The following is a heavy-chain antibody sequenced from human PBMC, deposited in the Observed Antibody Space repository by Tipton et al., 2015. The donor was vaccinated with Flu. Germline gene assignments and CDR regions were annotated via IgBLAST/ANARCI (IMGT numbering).Heavy chain of an antibody. D-gene: IGHD6-13*01. CDR3: ASWDSNWYIFDS. J-gene: IGHJ4*02. CDR1: GYTFTSYD. V-gene: IGHV1-8*02. Sequence: QLVQSGAEVKKPGASVKVSCKASGYTFTSYDINWVRQATGQGLEWMGWMNPNSGNTGYAQKFQGRVTMTRNTSISTAYMELSSLISEDTAVYYGASWDSNWYIFDSWGQGTLVTVSS. CDR2: MNPNSGNT.